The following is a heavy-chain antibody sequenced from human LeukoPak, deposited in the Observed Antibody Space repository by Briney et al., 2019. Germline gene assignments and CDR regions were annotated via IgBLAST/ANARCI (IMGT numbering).Heavy chain of an antibody. D-gene: IGHD3-22*01. CDR1: GGSISSYY. CDR3: ARGYYDSSGYYPSLFDY. V-gene: IGHV4-59*01. J-gene: IGHJ4*02. CDR2: IYYSGST. Sequence: SETPSLTCTVSGGSISSYYWSWIRQPPGKGLEWIGYIYYSGSTNYNPSLKSRVTISVDTSKNQFSLKLSSVTAADTAVYYCARGYYDSSGYYPSLFDYWGQGTLVTVSS.